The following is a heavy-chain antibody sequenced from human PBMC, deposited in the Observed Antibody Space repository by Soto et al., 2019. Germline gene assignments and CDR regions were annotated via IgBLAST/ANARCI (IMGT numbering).Heavy chain of an antibody. CDR2: IHHSGGT. Sequence: QVQLQESGPGLVKPSGTLSLSCAVSGGSVSNNNWWSWVRQSPGNGLAWIGEIHHSGGTAYNPSLECRATLAVDKSKNELSLRLNYVTAADTAVYYCTKNSAYALDYWGLGILVTVSS. D-gene: IGHD5-12*01. J-gene: IGHJ4*02. CDR1: GGSVSNNNW. V-gene: IGHV4-4*02. CDR3: TKNSAYALDY.